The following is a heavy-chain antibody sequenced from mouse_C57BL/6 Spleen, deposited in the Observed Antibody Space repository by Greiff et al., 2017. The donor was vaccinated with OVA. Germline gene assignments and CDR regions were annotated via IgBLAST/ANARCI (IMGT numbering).Heavy chain of an antibody. D-gene: IGHD1-1*01. J-gene: IGHJ1*03. Sequence: VQLQQPGAELVMPGASVKLSCKASGYTFTSYWMHWVKQRPGQGLEWIGEIDPSDSSTNYNQKFKGKSTLTVDKSSSTAYMQLSSLTSEDSAVYYCARTPITTVVATDWYFDVWGTGTTVTVSS. CDR2: IDPSDSST. CDR1: GYTFTSYW. V-gene: IGHV1-69*01. CDR3: ARTPITTVVATDWYFDV.